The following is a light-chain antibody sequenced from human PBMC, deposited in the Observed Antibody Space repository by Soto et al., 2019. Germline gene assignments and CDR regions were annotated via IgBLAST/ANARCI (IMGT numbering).Light chain of an antibody. Sequence: QSALTQPRSVSGSPGQSVAISCTGTSSDVGGYNYVSWYQHHPGKAPQLMIYDVNKRPSGVPDRFSGSKSGNTASLTISGLQADDETDYYCGSYAGSNTWVFGGGTKLTVL. CDR1: SSDVGGYNY. CDR3: GSYAGSNTWV. J-gene: IGLJ3*02. CDR2: DVN. V-gene: IGLV2-11*01.